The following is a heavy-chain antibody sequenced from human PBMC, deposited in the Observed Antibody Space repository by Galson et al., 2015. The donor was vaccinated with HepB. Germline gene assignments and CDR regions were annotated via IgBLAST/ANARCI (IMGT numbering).Heavy chain of an antibody. CDR1: GYTFTGYY. J-gene: IGHJ4*02. CDR2: INPNSGGT. CDR3: AREVVRICSSTSCYQRYFDY. D-gene: IGHD2-2*01. V-gene: IGHV1-2*02. Sequence: SVKVSCKASGYTFTGYYMHWVRQAPGQGLEWMGWINPNSGGTNYARKFQGRVTMTRDTSISTAYMELSRLRSDDTAVYYCAREVVRICSSTSCYQRYFDYWGQGTLVTVSS.